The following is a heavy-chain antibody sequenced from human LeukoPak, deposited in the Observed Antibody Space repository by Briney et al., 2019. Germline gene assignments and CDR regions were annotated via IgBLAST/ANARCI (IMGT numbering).Heavy chain of an antibody. CDR3: ARVGRSSWYAEYFQH. V-gene: IGHV4-30-4*01. D-gene: IGHD6-13*01. CDR1: GGSISSGDYY. CDR2: IYYSGST. J-gene: IGHJ1*01. Sequence: SQTLSLTCTVSGGSISSGDYYWSWIRQPPGKGLEWIGYIYYSGSTYYNPSLKSRVTISVDTSKNQFSLKLSSVTAADTAVYYCARVGRSSWYAEYFQHWGQGTLVTVSS.